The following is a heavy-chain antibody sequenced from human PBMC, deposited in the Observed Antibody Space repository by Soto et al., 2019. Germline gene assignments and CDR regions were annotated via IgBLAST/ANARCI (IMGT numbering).Heavy chain of an antibody. V-gene: IGHV3-15*01. CDR3: TTDIEYSSGPGAFDI. D-gene: IGHD6-19*01. Sequence: PGGSLRLSCAASGFTFSNAWMSWVRQAPGKGLEWVGRIKSKTDGGTTDYAAPVKGRFTISRDDSKNTLYLQMNSLKTEDTAVYYCTTDIEYSSGPGAFDIWGQGTMVTVS. CDR2: IKSKTDGGTT. CDR1: GFTFSNAW. J-gene: IGHJ3*02.